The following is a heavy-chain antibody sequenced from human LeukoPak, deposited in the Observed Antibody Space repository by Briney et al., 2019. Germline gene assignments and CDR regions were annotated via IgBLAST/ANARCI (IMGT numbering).Heavy chain of an antibody. Sequence: ASVKVSCKASGYTFTSYGISWVRQAPGQGLEWMGWISAYNGNTNCAQKLQGRVTMTTDTSTSTAYMELRSLRSDDTAVYYCARVYCSGGSCYYYYYYYGMDVWGQGTTVTVSS. CDR1: GYTFTSYG. V-gene: IGHV1-18*01. J-gene: IGHJ6*02. CDR2: ISAYNGNT. CDR3: ARVYCSGGSCYYYYYYYGMDV. D-gene: IGHD2-15*01.